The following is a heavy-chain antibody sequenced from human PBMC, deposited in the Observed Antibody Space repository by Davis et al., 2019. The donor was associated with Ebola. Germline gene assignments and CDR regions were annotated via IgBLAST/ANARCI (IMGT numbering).Heavy chain of an antibody. CDR3: VPLGLAACRT. V-gene: IGHV3-30*04. CDR1: GFTFSSYA. J-gene: IGHJ4*02. Sequence: PGGSLRLSCAASGFTFSSYAIHWVRQAPGKGLEWVSVISYDGSNKDYADSVKGRFTISRDNSKNTVYLQMDSLSPEDTAVYYCVPLGLAACRTWGQGTLVTVSS. CDR2: ISYDGSNK. D-gene: IGHD6-13*01.